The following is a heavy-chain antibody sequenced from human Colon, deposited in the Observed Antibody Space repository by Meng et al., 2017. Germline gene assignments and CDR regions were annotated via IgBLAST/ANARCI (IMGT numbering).Heavy chain of an antibody. CDR2: VSGYNGVT. Sequence: ASVKVSCKASGYTFDSSGLSWVRQAPGQGLEWMGWVSGYNGVTNYAQKFQGRVTMTADTSTSTAYTELMSLRSDDTAVYYCARTPFGGAAGTICDWFDPWGQGTLVTVSS. V-gene: IGHV1-18*01. J-gene: IGHJ5*02. D-gene: IGHD6-13*01. CDR1: GYTFDSSG. CDR3: ARTPFGGAAGTICDWFDP.